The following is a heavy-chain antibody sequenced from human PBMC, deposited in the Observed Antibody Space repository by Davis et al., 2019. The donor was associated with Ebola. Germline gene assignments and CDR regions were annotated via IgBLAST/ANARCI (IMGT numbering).Heavy chain of an antibody. CDR2: IYYSGST. V-gene: IGHV4-59*12. CDR3: ARGVYCSSTSCYLYYYYGMDV. Sequence: SETLSLTCTLSSFSFSSYYWSWIRQPPGKGLEWIGYIYYSGSTNYNPSLKSRVTISVDTSKNQFSLKLSSVTAADTAVYYCARGVYCSSTSCYLYYYYGMDVWGQGTTVTVSS. CDR1: SFSFSSYY. D-gene: IGHD2-2*01. J-gene: IGHJ6*02.